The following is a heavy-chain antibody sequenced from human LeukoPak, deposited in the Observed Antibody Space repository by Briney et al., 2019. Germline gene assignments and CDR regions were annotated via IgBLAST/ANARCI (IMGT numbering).Heavy chain of an antibody. J-gene: IGHJ6*02. CDR2: IYYSGST. D-gene: IGHD2-2*01. Sequence: PSETLSLTCTVSGGSISSYYWSWIRQPPGKGLEWIGYIYYSGSTNYNPSLKSRVTISVDTSKNQFSLKLSSVTAADTAVYYCARGVGVVVPAPYYGMDVWGQGTTVTVPS. V-gene: IGHV4-59*01. CDR1: GGSISSYY. CDR3: ARGVGVVVPAPYYGMDV.